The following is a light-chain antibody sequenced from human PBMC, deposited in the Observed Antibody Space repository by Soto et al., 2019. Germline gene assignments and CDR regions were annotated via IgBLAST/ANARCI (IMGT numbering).Light chain of an antibody. CDR3: QQYNNWPYT. Sequence: ELVLTQSPATLSVSPGEGATLSCRASQSISNNLVWYQQKPGQAPRLLIYGASTRASGIPARFSGSGSGTEFTLTISSLQSEDFAVYYCQQYNNWPYTFGQGTKLEIK. CDR1: QSISNN. V-gene: IGKV3-15*01. CDR2: GAS. J-gene: IGKJ2*01.